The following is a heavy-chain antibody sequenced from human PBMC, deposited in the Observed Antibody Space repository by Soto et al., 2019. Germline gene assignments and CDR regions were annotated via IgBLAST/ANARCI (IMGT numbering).Heavy chain of an antibody. CDR1: GFTVSSNY. Sequence: PGGSLRLSCAASGFTVSSNYMSWVRQAPGKGLEWVSVIYSGGSTYYADSVKGRFTVSRDNSKNTLYLQMNSLRAEDTAVYSCATRHLQEHAYDIWGQGTMVTVSS. J-gene: IGHJ3*02. V-gene: IGHV3-53*01. CDR2: IYSGGST. D-gene: IGHD1-1*01. CDR3: ATRHLQEHAYDI.